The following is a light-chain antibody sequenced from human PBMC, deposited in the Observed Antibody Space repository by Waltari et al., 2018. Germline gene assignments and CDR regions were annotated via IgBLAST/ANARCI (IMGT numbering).Light chain of an antibody. CDR1: SSNIGSTS. CDR2: YND. CDR3: AAWDDSLSAYI. V-gene: IGLV1-47*02. J-gene: IGLJ1*01. Sequence: QSVLTQPPSASEAARKSVTISCSGSSSNIGSTSLSWYQQLPGTPPKLLIYYNDQRPSGVSDRFSGSKSGTSASLAISGLQTEDEADYYCAAWDDSLSAYIFGAGTRLTVL.